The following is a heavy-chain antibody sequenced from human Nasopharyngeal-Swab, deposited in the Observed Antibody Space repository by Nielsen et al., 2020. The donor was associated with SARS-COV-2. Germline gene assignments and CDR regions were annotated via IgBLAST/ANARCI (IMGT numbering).Heavy chain of an antibody. V-gene: IGHV3-11*06. D-gene: IGHD4-17*01. CDR2: ISSDRSIST. CDR1: GFSSSDYY. Sequence: GESLKISCAASGFSSSDYYMSWIRQAPGKGLEWVAYISSDRSISTFYADSVKGRFTISRDTAKNSLSLQMDSLRVEDTAVYFCARVEDNFGDYIDYWGQGTLVAVSS. J-gene: IGHJ4*02. CDR3: ARVEDNFGDYIDY.